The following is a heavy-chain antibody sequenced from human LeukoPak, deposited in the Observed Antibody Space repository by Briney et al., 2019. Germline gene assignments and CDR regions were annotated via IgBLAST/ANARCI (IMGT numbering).Heavy chain of an antibody. Sequence: SETLSLTCAVSGGSFSGYYWSWIRQPPGKGLEWIGEINHSGSTNYNPSLKSRVTISVDTSKNQFSLKLSSVTAADTAVYYCATKYSRSRGNYYYYYMDVWGKGTTVTVSS. D-gene: IGHD6-6*01. CDR2: INHSGST. V-gene: IGHV4-34*01. J-gene: IGHJ6*03. CDR1: GGSFSGYY. CDR3: ATKYSRSRGNYYYYYMDV.